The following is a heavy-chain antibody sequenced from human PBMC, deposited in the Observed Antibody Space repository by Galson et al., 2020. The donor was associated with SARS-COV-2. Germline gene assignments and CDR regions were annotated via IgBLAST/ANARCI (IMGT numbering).Heavy chain of an antibody. CDR3: ARVAYWGSYRRHFDY. CDR2: IIPVYGIT. D-gene: IGHD3-16*02. Sequence: SVKVSCKASGGTFGNYAFNWVRQAPGQGLEWMGGIIPVYGITNHAQKFQDRVTITADDATITAYTELSSLTSDDTATYYCARVAYWGSYRRHFDYWGRGTLVTVSS. CDR1: GGTFGNYA. V-gene: IGHV1-69*13. J-gene: IGHJ4*02.